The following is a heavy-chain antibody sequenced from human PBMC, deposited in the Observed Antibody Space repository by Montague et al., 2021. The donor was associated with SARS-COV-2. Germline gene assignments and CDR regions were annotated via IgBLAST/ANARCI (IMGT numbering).Heavy chain of an antibody. CDR2: MSYTGST. CDR1: GGSISNFN. CDR3: ARINPTGVDF. Sequence: SETLSLTCTVSGGSISNFNCTWIWSRPAKGLDRVWSMSYTGSTNYNSSLKRRIAISVDTSKNQSSLKLTYVTAAATAFYYCARINPTGVDFWGQGTLVTVSS. V-gene: IGHV4-59*12. D-gene: IGHD1-14*01. J-gene: IGHJ4*02.